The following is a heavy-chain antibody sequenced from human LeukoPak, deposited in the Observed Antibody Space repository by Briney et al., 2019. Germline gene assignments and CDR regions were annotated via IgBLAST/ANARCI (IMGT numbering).Heavy chain of an antibody. V-gene: IGHV3-33*01. Sequence: GGSLRLSCAASGFTFSSYGMHWVRQAPGKGLEWVAVIWYDGSNKYYADSVKGRFTISRDNSKNTLYLQMNSLRAEDTAVYYCARVPRWLRLGGVGYYYYGMDVWGQGTTVTVSS. CDR2: IWYDGSNK. CDR1: GFTFSSYG. J-gene: IGHJ6*02. CDR3: ARVPRWLRLGGVGYYYYGMDV. D-gene: IGHD5-12*01.